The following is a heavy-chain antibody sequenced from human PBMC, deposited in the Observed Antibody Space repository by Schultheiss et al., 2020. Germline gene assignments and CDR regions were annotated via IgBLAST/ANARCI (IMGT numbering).Heavy chain of an antibody. CDR1: GGSFSGYY. D-gene: IGHD3-3*01. CDR2: INHSGST. V-gene: IGHV4-34*01. Sequence: SETLSLTCAVYGGSFSGYYWSWIRQPPGKGLEWIGEINHSGSTNYNPSLKSRVTISVDTSKNQFSLKLSSVTAADTAVYYCARGPPPATIFGVVIIPGWFDPWGQGTLVTGS. J-gene: IGHJ5*02. CDR3: ARGPPPATIFGVVIIPGWFDP.